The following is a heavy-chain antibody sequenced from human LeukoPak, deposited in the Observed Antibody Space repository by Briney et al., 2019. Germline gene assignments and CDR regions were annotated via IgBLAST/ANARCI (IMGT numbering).Heavy chain of an antibody. CDR1: GYTFISYY. D-gene: IGHD3-22*01. V-gene: IGHV1-46*01. Sequence: ASVKVSCKASGYTFISYYMYWVRQAPGQGLEWKGIINPSGGSTSYAQKFQGRVTMTRDTSTSTVYMELSSLRSEDTAVYYCARGVRYYYDSSGSAVDYYYYMDVWGKGTTVTISS. CDR2: INPSGGST. J-gene: IGHJ6*03. CDR3: ARGVRYYYDSSGSAVDYYYYMDV.